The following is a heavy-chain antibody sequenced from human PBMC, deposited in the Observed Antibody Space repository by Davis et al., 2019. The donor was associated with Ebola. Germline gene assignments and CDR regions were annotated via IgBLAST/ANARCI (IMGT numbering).Heavy chain of an antibody. V-gene: IGHV4-34*01. CDR3: ASMITFGGVIGEPYYYYYGMDV. CDR1: GGSFSGYY. Sequence: PSETLSLTCAVYGGSFSGYYWSWIRQPPGKGLEWIGEINHSGSTNYNPSLKSRVTMSVDTSKNQFSLKLSSVTAADTAVYYCASMITFGGVIGEPYYYYYGMDVWGQGTTVTVSS. CDR2: INHSGST. J-gene: IGHJ6*02. D-gene: IGHD3-16*02.